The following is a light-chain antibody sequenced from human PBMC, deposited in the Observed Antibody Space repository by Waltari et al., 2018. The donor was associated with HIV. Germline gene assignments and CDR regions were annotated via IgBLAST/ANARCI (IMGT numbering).Light chain of an antibody. J-gene: IGLJ2*01. Sequence: SYELTQAPTVSVSPGQTARIACRGDELASQYVHWYQMKAGQAPVLLVYKENERALGITERISGSKSGTTGTLTSTAVQAEDEADYYCQSAGSIGTSVVFGGGTKWTVL. CDR1: ELASQY. CDR2: KEN. V-gene: IGLV3-25*03. CDR3: QSAGSIGTSVV.